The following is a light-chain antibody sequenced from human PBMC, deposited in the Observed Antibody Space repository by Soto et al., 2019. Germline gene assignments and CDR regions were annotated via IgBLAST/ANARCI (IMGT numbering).Light chain of an antibody. J-gene: IGKJ4*01. CDR2: GAS. CDR3: QQYNDWPLT. Sequence: EIVMTQSPATLSVSPGERATLSCRASQSINNNLAWYQQKRGQGPRLLIYGASSRATGTPARFSGSGSGTGFTLTIGSLQSEDFAIYYCQQYNDWPLTFGGGTKVEIK. CDR1: QSINNN. V-gene: IGKV3-15*01.